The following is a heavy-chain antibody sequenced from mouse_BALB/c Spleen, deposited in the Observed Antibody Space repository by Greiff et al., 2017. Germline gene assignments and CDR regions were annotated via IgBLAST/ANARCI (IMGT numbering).Heavy chain of an antibody. V-gene: IGHV14-3*02. CDR2: IDPANGNT. CDR3: ARRLFYYGNSMDY. Sequence: VQLKQSGAELVKPGASVKLSCTASGFNIKDTYMHWVKQRPEQGLEWIGRIDPANGNTKYVPKFQGKATITADTSSNTAYLQLSSLTSEDTAVYYCARRLFYYGNSMDYWGQGTSVTVSS. CDR1: GFNIKDTY. J-gene: IGHJ4*01. D-gene: IGHD2-1*01.